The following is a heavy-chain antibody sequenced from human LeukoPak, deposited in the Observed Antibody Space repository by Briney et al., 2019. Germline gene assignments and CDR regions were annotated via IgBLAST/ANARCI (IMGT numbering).Heavy chain of an antibody. CDR2: IIPILGIA. V-gene: IGHV1-69*02. CDR3: VYYSSGSYLRVRY. D-gene: IGHD3-10*01. CDR1: GYTFTDYY. J-gene: IGHJ4*02. Sequence: SVKVSCKASGYTFTDYYMHWVRQAPGQGLEWMGRIIPILGIANYAQKFQGRVTITADKSTSTAYMELSSLRSEDTAVYYCVYYSSGSYLRVRYWGQGTLVTVSS.